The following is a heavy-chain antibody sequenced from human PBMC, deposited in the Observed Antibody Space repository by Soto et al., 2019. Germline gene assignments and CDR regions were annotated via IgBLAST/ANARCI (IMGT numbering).Heavy chain of an antibody. CDR3: AGQPTAGSYYDLGSYYYYYAMDV. Sequence: TSETLSLTCTVSGGSISSSSYYWGWIRQPPGKGLEWIGCIYYSGSTYYNPSLKSRVTISVDTSKNQFSLKLSSVTAADTAVYYCAGQPTAGSYYDLGSYYYYYAMDVWGQGTTVTVSS. CDR1: GGSISSSSYY. J-gene: IGHJ6*02. V-gene: IGHV4-39*01. CDR2: IYYSGST. D-gene: IGHD3-10*01.